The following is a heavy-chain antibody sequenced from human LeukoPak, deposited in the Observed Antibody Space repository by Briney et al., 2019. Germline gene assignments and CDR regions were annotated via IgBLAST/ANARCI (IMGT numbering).Heavy chain of an antibody. J-gene: IGHJ4*02. D-gene: IGHD2-2*01. CDR3: ARGGYCSSTSCYAIFDY. Sequence: ASVNVSYKASGGTFSSYAISWVRQAPGQGLEWMGGIIPIFGTANYAQQFQGRVTITADEATSTAYMELSSLRSEDTAVYYCARGGYCSSTSCYAIFDYWGQGTLVTVSS. CDR1: GGTFSSYA. V-gene: IGHV1-69*13. CDR2: IIPIFGTA.